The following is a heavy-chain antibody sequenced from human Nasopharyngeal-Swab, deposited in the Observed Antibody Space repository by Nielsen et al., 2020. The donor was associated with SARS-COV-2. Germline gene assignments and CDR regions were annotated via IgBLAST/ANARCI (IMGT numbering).Heavy chain of an antibody. CDR1: GFTFSSYS. V-gene: IGHV3-21*01. CDR3: ARDLRITIFGVAPYYYYGMDV. CDR2: ISSSSSYI. D-gene: IGHD3-3*01. J-gene: IGHJ6*02. Sequence: GGSLRLSCAASGFTFSSYSMNCVRQAPGKGLEWASSISSSSSYIYYADSVKARFPISRDNAQNPLYLQMNSLRAEDTAVYYCARDLRITIFGVAPYYYYGMDVWGQGTTVTVSS.